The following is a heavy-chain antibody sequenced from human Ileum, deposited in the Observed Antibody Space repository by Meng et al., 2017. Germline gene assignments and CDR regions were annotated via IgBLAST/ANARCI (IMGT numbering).Heavy chain of an antibody. Sequence: SETLSLTCAVSGYSISSGYYWGWIRQSPGKGLEWIASIFHSGTTYYNPSLESRVTVSADTSKNQFSLKLTSVTPADTAVYYCARTRYYSSSGYYEFGYWGQGILVTGAS. CDR2: IFHSGTT. CDR1: GYSISSGYY. D-gene: IGHD3-22*01. V-gene: IGHV4-38-2*01. CDR3: ARTRYYSSSGYYEFGY. J-gene: IGHJ4*02.